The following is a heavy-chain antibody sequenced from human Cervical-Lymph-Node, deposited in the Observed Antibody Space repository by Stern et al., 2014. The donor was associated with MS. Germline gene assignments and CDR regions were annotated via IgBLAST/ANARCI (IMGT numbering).Heavy chain of an antibody. V-gene: IGHV1-69*01. CDR3: ARGAYCGGDCYWGWFDS. D-gene: IGHD2-21*02. Sequence: QVQLVQSGAEVKRPGSSVTVSCKSSGDTFSDHSISWLRRATGHGLEWVGGIIPLFGDADYSKMFQGRVTITADESTTTAYMELSSLRSEDTAMYYCARGAYCGGDCYWGWFDSWGQGTLVTVSS. CDR1: GDTFSDHS. CDR2: IIPLFGDA. J-gene: IGHJ5*01.